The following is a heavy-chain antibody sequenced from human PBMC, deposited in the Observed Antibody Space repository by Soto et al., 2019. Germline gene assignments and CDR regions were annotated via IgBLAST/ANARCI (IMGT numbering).Heavy chain of an antibody. J-gene: IGHJ4*02. V-gene: IGHV1-18*01. CDR2: ISAYNGNT. CDR1: GYTFTSYG. CDR3: ARDPLGTVRGVIVDY. Sequence: GGSVKVSCKASGYTFTSYGISWVRQAPGQGLEWMGWISAYNGNTNYAQKLQGRVTMTTDTSTSTAYMELRSLRSDDTAVYYCARDPLGTVRGVIVDYWGQGTLVTVSS. D-gene: IGHD3-10*01.